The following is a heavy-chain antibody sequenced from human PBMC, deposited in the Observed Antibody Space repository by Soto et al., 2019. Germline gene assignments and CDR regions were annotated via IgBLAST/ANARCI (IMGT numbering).Heavy chain of an antibody. CDR2: VSVSGGTT. J-gene: IGHJ4*02. D-gene: IGHD3-22*01. Sequence: TGGSLRLSCAASGFTFRNYAMNWVRQAPGKGLEWVSGVSVSGGTTYYADSVKGRFTVSRDNSKITVYLQMNSLRADDTAVYFCAKGMYYYDSSGYRLFDYWGQGTLVTVSS. CDR1: GFTFRNYA. CDR3: AKGMYYYDSSGYRLFDY. V-gene: IGHV3-23*01.